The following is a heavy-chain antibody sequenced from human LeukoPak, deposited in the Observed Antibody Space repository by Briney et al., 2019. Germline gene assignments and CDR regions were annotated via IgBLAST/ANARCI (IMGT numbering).Heavy chain of an antibody. J-gene: IGHJ4*02. CDR1: GYTFTGYY. V-gene: IGHV1-2*06. CDR3: ARDPGGYEIDY. Sequence: GASVKVSCKASGYTFTGYYLHWVRQAPGQGLEWMGRINPNSGGTNYAQKFQGRVTMTTDTSISTAYMELNRLTSDDTAVYYCARDPGGYEIDYWGQGTLVTVSS. CDR2: INPNSGGT. D-gene: IGHD5-12*01.